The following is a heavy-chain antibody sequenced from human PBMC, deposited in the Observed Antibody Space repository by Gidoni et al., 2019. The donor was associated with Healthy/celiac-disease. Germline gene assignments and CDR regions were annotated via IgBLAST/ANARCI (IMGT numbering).Heavy chain of an antibody. J-gene: IGHJ5*02. CDR1: GGSFSGYY. V-gene: IGHV4-34*01. CDR3: ATGLDIAAAGYNWFDP. Sequence: QVQLQQWGAGLLKPSETLSLTCAVYGGSFSGYYWSWIRQPPGKGLEWIGEINHSGSTNYSPSLKSRVTISVDTSKNQFSLKLSSVTAADTAVYYCATGLDIAAAGYNWFDPWGQGTLVTVSS. CDR2: INHSGST. D-gene: IGHD6-13*01.